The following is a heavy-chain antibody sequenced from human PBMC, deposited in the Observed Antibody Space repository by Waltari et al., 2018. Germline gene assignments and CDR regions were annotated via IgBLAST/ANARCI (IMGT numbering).Heavy chain of an antibody. CDR1: GNPFNSHA. D-gene: IGHD2-15*01. V-gene: IGHV1-69*14. CDR3: AQSAERGAVVVAASYDF. Sequence: QVRLVRSGAEVKKAGSSVKVSCRASGNPFNSHAPSWVRQDSGQGLEWMGGILPVFNTPIYAPKFQDRVTITADKATNTAYMELSSLTSDDTATYYCAQSAERGAVVVAASYDFWGQGTLVTVSS. J-gene: IGHJ4*02. CDR2: ILPVFNTP.